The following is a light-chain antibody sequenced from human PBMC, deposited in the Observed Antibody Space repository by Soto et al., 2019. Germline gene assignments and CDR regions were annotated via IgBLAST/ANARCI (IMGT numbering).Light chain of an antibody. V-gene: IGLV2-14*01. Sequence: QSALTQPASVSGSPGQSITISCTGTSSDVGAYDYVSWYQQHPGKAPKLMIYEVSNWPSGVSNRFSGSKSGNTASLTISGLQAEDEADYYCSSYTSSSTPLVFGTGTKVTVL. CDR1: SSDVGAYDY. CDR3: SSYTSSSTPLV. CDR2: EVS. J-gene: IGLJ1*01.